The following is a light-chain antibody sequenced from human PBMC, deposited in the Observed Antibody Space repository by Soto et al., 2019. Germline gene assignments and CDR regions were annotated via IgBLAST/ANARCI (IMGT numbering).Light chain of an antibody. V-gene: IGLV2-11*01. CDR2: DVT. Sequence: QSVLTQPRSVSGSPGQSVSISCTGTSSDVGGYNYVSWYQQHPGKAPNLMIYDVTKRPSGVPDRFSGSKSGNTASLTISGLQIEDEADYYCCSYAGSYTLLFGGGTQLTVL. CDR1: SSDVGGYNY. CDR3: CSYAGSYTLL. J-gene: IGLJ2*01.